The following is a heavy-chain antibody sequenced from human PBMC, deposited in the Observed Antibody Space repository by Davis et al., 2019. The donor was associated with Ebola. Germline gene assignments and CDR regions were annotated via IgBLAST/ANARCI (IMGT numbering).Heavy chain of an antibody. CDR2: IKQDGSEK. J-gene: IGHJ4*02. D-gene: IGHD6-6*01. Sequence: GGSLRLSCAASGFTFSSYWMNWVRQAPGKGLEWVAKIKQDGSEKYYVDSVKGRFTISRDSAKTSLYLQMNSLRAEDTAVYYCARQRSSETFFDYWGQGTLVTVSS. CDR3: ARQRSSETFFDY. CDR1: GFTFSSYW. V-gene: IGHV3-7*01.